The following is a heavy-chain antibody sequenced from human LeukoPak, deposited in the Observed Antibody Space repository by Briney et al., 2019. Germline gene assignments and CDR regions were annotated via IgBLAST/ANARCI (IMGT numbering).Heavy chain of an antibody. CDR1: GGSISSSNW. V-gene: IGHV4-4*02. CDR3: ARGGLGVYYDSSGYDFDY. CDR2: IYHSGST. Sequence: PSGTLFLTCAVSGGSISSSNWWSWVRQPPGKGLEWIGEIYHSGSTNYNPSLKSRVTISVDTSKNQFSLKLSSVTAADTAVYYCARGGLGVYYDSSGYDFDYWGQGTLVTVSS. D-gene: IGHD3-22*01. J-gene: IGHJ4*02.